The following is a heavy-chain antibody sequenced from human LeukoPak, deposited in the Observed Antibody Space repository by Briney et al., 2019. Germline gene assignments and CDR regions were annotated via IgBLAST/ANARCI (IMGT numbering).Heavy chain of an antibody. D-gene: IGHD2-2*01. V-gene: IGHV3-43D*03. CDR1: GFTFDDYA. CDR3: AKDIGYCSSTSCYYYYMGV. Sequence: AGGSLRLSCAASGFTFDDYAMHWFRQAPGKGLEWVSLISWDGGSTYYADSVKGRFTISRDNSKNSLYLQMNSLRAEDTALYYCAKDIGYCSSTSCYYYYMGVWGKGTTVTVSS. J-gene: IGHJ6*03. CDR2: ISWDGGST.